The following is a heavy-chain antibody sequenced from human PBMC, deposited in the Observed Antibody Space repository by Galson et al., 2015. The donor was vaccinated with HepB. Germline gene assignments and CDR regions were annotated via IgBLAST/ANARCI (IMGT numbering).Heavy chain of an antibody. V-gene: IGHV3-15*07. J-gene: IGHJ6*02. Sequence: SLRLSCAASGFNIGDFWMHWVRQAPGKGLEWVGRIKSKTDGGTTDYAAPVKGRFTTSRDDSKNTLYLQMNSLKTEDTAVYYCTTDRYYYGMDVWGQGTTVTVSS. CDR2: IKSKTDGGTT. CDR1: GFNIGDFW. CDR3: TTDRYYYGMDV.